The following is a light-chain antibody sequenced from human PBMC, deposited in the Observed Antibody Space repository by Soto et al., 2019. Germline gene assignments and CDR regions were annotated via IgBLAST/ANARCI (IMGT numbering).Light chain of an antibody. CDR1: KLGDRY. Sequence: SYELTRPPSVSVSPGQTASITCSGDKLGDRYACWYQQKPGQSPVLVIYQDTQRPSGIPERFSGSNSRSTATLTISGTQAMDEVDYYCLVWDSSTESEVFGRGTKLTVL. V-gene: IGLV3-1*01. CDR2: QDT. CDR3: LVWDSSTESEV. J-gene: IGLJ2*01.